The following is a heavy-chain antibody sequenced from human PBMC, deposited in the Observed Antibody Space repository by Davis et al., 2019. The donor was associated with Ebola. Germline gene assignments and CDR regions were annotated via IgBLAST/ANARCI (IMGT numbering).Heavy chain of an antibody. J-gene: IGHJ6*02. CDR1: GFSFRSYG. CDR3: ARERNYGNYYYGMDV. Sequence: GGSLRLSCAVSGFSFRSYGMHWVRQAPGKGLEWVAVISYDGSNKYYADSVKGRFTISRDNSKNTLYLQMNSLRAEDTAVYYCARERNYGNYYYGMDVWGQGTTVTVSS. D-gene: IGHD1-7*01. V-gene: IGHV3-30*03. CDR2: ISYDGSNK.